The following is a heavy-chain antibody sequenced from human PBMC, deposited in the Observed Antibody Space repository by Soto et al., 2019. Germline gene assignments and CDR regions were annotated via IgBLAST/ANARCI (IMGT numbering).Heavy chain of an antibody. D-gene: IGHD1-26*01. J-gene: IGHJ5*01. Sequence: EVQLLESGGGLVQPGGSLRLSCAASGFTFSSYALSWVRQAPGKGLEWVSAITGSGVRTYYADSVKGRLTISRDNSKNTLSLEMNSLRAEDTAVYYCAKGLGSGSYAASDSWGQGTLVTVSS. CDR2: ITGSGVRT. CDR1: GFTFSSYA. V-gene: IGHV3-23*01. CDR3: AKGLGSGSYAASDS.